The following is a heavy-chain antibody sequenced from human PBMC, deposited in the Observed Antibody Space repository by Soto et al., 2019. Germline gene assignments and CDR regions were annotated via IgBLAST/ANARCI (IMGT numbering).Heavy chain of an antibody. J-gene: IGHJ6*03. CDR2: IWYDGSNK. V-gene: IGHV3-33*01. CDR3: ARALEYYDFWSGYYQTGGYYYYYMDV. CDR1: GFTFSSYG. Sequence: GGSLRLSCAASGFTFSSYGMHWVRQAPGKGLEWVAVIWYDGSNKYYADSVKGRFTISRDNAKNTLYLQMNSLRAEDTAVYYSARALEYYDFWSGYYQTGGYYYYYMDVWGKGTTVTVSS. D-gene: IGHD3-3*01.